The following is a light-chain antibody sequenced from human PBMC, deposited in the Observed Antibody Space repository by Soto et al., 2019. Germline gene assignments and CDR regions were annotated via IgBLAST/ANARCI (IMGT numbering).Light chain of an antibody. V-gene: IGKV3-15*01. CDR2: GAS. Sequence: EIVMTQSPATLSVSPGERATLSCRASQRVSSNLAWYQQKAGQAPRLLIYGASTRATGIPARFSGSGSGTEFTLTISSLQSEDFAVYYCQQYNNLPWTFGQGTKVEIK. J-gene: IGKJ1*01. CDR3: QQYNNLPWT. CDR1: QRVSSN.